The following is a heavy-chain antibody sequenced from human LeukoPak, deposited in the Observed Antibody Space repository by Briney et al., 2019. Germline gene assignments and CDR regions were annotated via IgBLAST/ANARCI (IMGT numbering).Heavy chain of an antibody. D-gene: IGHD6-19*01. CDR2: INWNGGST. V-gene: IGHV3-20*04. Sequence: GGTLRLSCAASGFTFSSYGMSWVRQAPGKGLEWVSGINWNGGSTGYADSVKGRFTISRDNAKNSLYLQMNSLRAEDTALYYCARDPTLYSSGWYYFDYWGQGTLVTVSS. CDR1: GFTFSSYG. CDR3: ARDPTLYSSGWYYFDY. J-gene: IGHJ4*02.